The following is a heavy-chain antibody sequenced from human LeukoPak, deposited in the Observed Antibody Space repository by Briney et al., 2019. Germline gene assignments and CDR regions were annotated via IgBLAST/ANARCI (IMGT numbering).Heavy chain of an antibody. CDR2: INPNTGGT. D-gene: IGHD2-2*01. CDR3: ARDYCSSTSCLFDY. Sequence: ASVKVSCKASGYTFTGYHMHWVRQAPGQGLEWMGRINPNTGGTDYAQKFQGRVTMTRDTSISTAYMDLSKLRSDDTAVYYCARDYCSSTSCLFDYWGQGTLVTVSS. V-gene: IGHV1-2*06. CDR1: GYTFTGYH. J-gene: IGHJ4*02.